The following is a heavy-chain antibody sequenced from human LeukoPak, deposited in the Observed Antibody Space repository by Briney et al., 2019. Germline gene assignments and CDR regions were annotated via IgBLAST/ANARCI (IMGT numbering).Heavy chain of an antibody. CDR3: VRDYNWGFDY. CDR1: GFTFDDYT. V-gene: IGHV3-43*01. Sequence: GGSLRLSCAASGFTFDDYTMHWVRQAPGKGLEWVSLITWNTGSTYYADSVKGRFTISRDNSKNNVYLQMYSLRVEDTSIYYCVRDYNWGFDYWGQGTVVTVSS. CDR2: ITWNTGST. J-gene: IGHJ4*02. D-gene: IGHD1-1*01.